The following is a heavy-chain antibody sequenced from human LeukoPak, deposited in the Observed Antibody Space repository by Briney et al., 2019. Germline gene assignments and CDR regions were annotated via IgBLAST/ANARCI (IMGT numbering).Heavy chain of an antibody. J-gene: IGHJ4*02. D-gene: IGHD3-22*01. Sequence: GGSLRLSCAASGFTFSDYYMNWVRQAPGKGLEWVSYISSSSSTTYYADSVKGRFTTSRDNAKNSLYLQMNSLRDEDTAVYYCARAGYKYYDSSGYSDYWGPGTLVTVSP. CDR2: ISSSSSTT. CDR1: GFTFSDYY. V-gene: IGHV3-48*02. CDR3: ARAGYKYYDSSGYSDY.